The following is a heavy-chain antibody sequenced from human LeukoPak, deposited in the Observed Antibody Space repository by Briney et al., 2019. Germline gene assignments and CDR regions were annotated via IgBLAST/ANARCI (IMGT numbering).Heavy chain of an antibody. CDR3: ARQYYYDTSGYDAFDI. CDR2: ISSSGSSI. V-gene: IGHV3-48*03. D-gene: IGHD3-22*01. J-gene: IGHJ3*02. Sequence: GGSLRLSCAASGFTFSSYELNWVRQTPGKGLEWVSYISSSGSSIYYADSVKGRFTISRDNAKNSLCLQVNSLRAEDTAVYYCARQYYYDTSGYDAFDIWGQGTMVTVSS. CDR1: GFTFSSYE.